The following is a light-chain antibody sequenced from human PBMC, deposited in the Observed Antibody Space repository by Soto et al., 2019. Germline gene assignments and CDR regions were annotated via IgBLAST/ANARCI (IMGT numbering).Light chain of an antibody. CDR3: QQYDSYPST. CDR2: AAS. J-gene: IGKJ5*01. V-gene: IGKV1-16*01. Sequence: DIQLTQSPSFLSASVGDRVTTTCRASKGIRKDLGWYQQQTERAPKSLLHAASSWQSGVPPRFSGSGSGTDFTLTISSLQPEDFATYYRQQYDSYPSTFGQGTRLEIK. CDR1: KGIRKD.